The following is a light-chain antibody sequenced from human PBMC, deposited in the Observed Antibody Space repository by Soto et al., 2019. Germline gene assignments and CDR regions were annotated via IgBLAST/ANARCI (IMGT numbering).Light chain of an antibody. V-gene: IGLV2-14*01. CDR1: SSDVGGYNY. Sequence: QSALTQPASVSGSPGQSITISCTGTSSDVGGYNYVSWSQQHPGKAPKLMIYEVSNRPSGVSNRFSGSKSGNTAPLTISGLQAEDVADYYCSSYTTTNTYVFGTGTKGTVL. CDR2: EVS. CDR3: SSYTTTNTYV. J-gene: IGLJ1*01.